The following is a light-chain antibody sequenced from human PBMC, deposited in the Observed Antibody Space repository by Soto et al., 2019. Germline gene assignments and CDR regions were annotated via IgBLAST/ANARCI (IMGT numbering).Light chain of an antibody. V-gene: IGLV1-44*01. CDR3: AAWDDSLNGMI. CDR2: SND. J-gene: IGLJ2*01. CDR1: SSNIGSKT. Sequence: QSVLTQPPSASGTPGQRVAISCSGSSSNIGSKTVSWYQHLPGTAPKLLIYSNDQRPSGVPDRFSGSKSGTSASLAISGLQSEDEADYYCAAWDDSLNGMIFGGGTKLTVL.